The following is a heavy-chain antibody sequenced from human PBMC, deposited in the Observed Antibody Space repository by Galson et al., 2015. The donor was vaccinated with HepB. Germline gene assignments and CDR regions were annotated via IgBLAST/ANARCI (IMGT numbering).Heavy chain of an antibody. CDR1: GFTFSSYS. CDR3: ARAGGFGDNAFDI. V-gene: IGHV3-21*04. J-gene: IGHJ3*02. CDR2: ISSSSSYI. D-gene: IGHD3-10*01. Sequence: SLRLSCAASGFTFSSYSMNWVRQAPGKGLEWVSSISSSSSYIYYADSVKGRFTISRDNAKNSLYLQMNSLRSEDTAVYYCARAGGFGDNAFDIWGQGTMVTVSS.